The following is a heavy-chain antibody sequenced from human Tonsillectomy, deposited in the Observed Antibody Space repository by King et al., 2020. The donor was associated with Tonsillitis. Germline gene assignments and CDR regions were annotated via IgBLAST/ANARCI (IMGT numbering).Heavy chain of an antibody. J-gene: IGHJ6*03. CDR2: IIPLLDTT. CDR3: ARGRGSTSFFYMDV. V-gene: IGHV1-69*04. Sequence: QLVQSGAEVKRPGSSVKVSCKASGGSFSSDAISWVRQAPGQGPQWMGRIIPLLDTTKNAQTFQGRVTITADRSTRTAYMELRSLTSEDTAVYYCARGRGSTSFFYMDVWGKGTTVTVSS. CDR1: GGSFSSDA. D-gene: IGHD2-2*01.